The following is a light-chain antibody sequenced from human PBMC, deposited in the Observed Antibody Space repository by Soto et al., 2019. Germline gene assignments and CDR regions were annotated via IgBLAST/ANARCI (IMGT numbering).Light chain of an antibody. V-gene: IGLV1-44*01. CDR2: SNN. Sequence: QLVLTQPPSASGTPGQRVTISCSGSTSNIGSNTVNWYQQLPGTAPKLLIYSNNQRPSGVPERFSGSKSGTSASLAISGLQSEDEADYFCAAWDDSLNGAVFGGGTQLTVL. J-gene: IGLJ7*01. CDR3: AAWDDSLNGAV. CDR1: TSNIGSNT.